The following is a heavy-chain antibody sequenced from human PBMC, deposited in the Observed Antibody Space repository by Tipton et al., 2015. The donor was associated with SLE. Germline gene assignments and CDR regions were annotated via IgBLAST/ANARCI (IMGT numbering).Heavy chain of an antibody. J-gene: IGHJ6*03. Sequence: TLSLTCAVYGGSFSGYYWSWIRQPPGKGLEWIGEINHSGSTNYNPSLKSRVTISVDTSKNQFSLKLSSVTAADTAVYYCARGPRQPVVVVPAATTYYFYYMDVWGKGTTVTVSS. CDR3: ARGPRQPVVVVPAATTYYFYYMDV. V-gene: IGHV4-34*01. CDR2: INHSGST. CDR1: GGSFSGYY. D-gene: IGHD2-2*01.